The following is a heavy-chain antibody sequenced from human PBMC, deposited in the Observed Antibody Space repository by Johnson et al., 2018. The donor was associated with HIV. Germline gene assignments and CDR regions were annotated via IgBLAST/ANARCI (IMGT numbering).Heavy chain of an antibody. Sequence: EVQLVESGGGLVQPGRSLRLSCAASGFTFDDYAMHWVRQAPGKGLEWVSGISWNSGSIGYADSVKGRFPISRDNAKNSLYLQMNSLRAEDTALYYCAKANRAMTKGGFGAFDIWGQGTMVTVSS. V-gene: IGHV3-9*01. CDR1: GFTFDDYA. D-gene: IGHD3-16*01. CDR2: ISWNSGSI. CDR3: AKANRAMTKGGFGAFDI. J-gene: IGHJ3*02.